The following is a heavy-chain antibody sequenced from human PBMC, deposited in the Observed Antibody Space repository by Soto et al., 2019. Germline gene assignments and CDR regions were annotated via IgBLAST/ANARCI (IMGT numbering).Heavy chain of an antibody. CDR3: ARHKFGRLDPYYYYYLAV. V-gene: IGHV4-59*08. Sequence: SETLCLTWTVAGGSSGRYGGRWIRQPPGKGLARLRFIYYKGNTNYNPSLKTRVTISVDTSKNQFSLKLSSVTAADTAVYYCARHKFGRLDPYYYYYLAVWGKGTTVTVSS. CDR1: GGSSGRYG. D-gene: IGHD3-10*01. CDR2: IYYKGNT. J-gene: IGHJ6*03.